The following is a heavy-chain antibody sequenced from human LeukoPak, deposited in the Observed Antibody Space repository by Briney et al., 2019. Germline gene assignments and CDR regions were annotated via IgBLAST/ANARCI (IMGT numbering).Heavy chain of an antibody. CDR1: GFTFSSYG. J-gene: IGHJ4*02. V-gene: IGHV3-30*03. CDR2: ISYDGSNK. CDR3: AGETRHDY. Sequence: GGSLRLSCAASGFTFSSYGMHWVRQAPGKGLEWVAVISYDGSNKYYADSVKGRFTISRDNSKNTLYLQMNSLRAEDTAVYYCAGETRHDYWGQGTLVTVSS.